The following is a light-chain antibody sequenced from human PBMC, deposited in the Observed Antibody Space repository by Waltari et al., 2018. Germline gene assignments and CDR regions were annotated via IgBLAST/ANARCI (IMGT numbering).Light chain of an antibody. CDR3: SSCADSVV. V-gene: IGLV2-8*01. Sequence: QSALTQPPSASGSPGQSVTISCTGTSSDIGGYNYVSWYQQHPGKAPKLMMYEVSKRPSGVPDRCSGSKSGTTASLTVSGLQAEDEADYYCSSCADSVVFGGGTKLTVL. J-gene: IGLJ2*01. CDR2: EVS. CDR1: SSDIGGYNY.